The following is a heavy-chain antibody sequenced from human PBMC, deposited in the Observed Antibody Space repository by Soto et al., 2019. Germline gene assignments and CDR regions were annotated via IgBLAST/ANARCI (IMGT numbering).Heavy chain of an antibody. V-gene: IGHV3-23*01. CDR3: AKDTSSSPYYMDV. Sequence: EVQVLESEGGSVQPGGSLRLSCAASGFTFSNFAMSWVRHAPGKGLEWVSEITGSTGTTYYADSVRGRFIISRDNSQNTLHLQMNSLRPEDTAVYYCAKDTSSSPYYMDVWGKGTTVTVSS. J-gene: IGHJ6*03. CDR2: ITGSTGTT. CDR1: GFTFSNFA. D-gene: IGHD2-2*01.